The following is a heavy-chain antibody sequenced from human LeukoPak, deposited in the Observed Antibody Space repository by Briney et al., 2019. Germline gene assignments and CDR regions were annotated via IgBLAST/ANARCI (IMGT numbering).Heavy chain of an antibody. CDR1: GFTFDDYA. CDR2: ISWNSGSI. CDR3: AKEGDTVYYFDY. V-gene: IGHV3-9*01. J-gene: IGHJ4*02. Sequence: GRSLRLSCAASGFTFDDYAMHWVRQAPGKGLEWVSGISWNSGSIGYADSVKGRFTISRDNAKNSLYLQMNSLRAEDTALYYCAKEGDTVYYFDYWGQGTLVTVSS. D-gene: IGHD5-18*01.